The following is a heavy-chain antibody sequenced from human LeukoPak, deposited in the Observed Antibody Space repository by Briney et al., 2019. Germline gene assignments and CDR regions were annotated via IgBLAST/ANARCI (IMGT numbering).Heavy chain of an antibody. D-gene: IGHD3-10*01. CDR1: GGSITIYY. Sequence: SETLSLTCTVSGGSITIYYWSWIRQPAGKGLEWIGRIYTSGSTNYNPSLKSRVTISVDTSKNQFSLKLSSVTAADTAVYYCARATVTMVRGAPATTFDYWGQGTLVTVSS. V-gene: IGHV4-4*07. CDR2: IYTSGST. J-gene: IGHJ4*02. CDR3: ARATVTMVRGAPATTFDY.